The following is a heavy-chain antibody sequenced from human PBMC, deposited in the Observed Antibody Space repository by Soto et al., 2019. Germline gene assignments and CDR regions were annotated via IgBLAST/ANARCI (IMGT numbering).Heavy chain of an antibody. J-gene: IGHJ6*02. Sequence: QVQLVQSGAEVKKPGSSVKVSCKASGGTFSSYAISWVRQAPGQGLEWMGGIIPIFGTANYAQKFQGRVTITADKSTSTAYMELSSLSSEDTAVYYCTHYDYVWGSYRHLPGGMDVWGQGTTVTVSS. D-gene: IGHD3-16*02. CDR1: GGTFSSYA. V-gene: IGHV1-69*06. CDR2: IIPIFGTA. CDR3: THYDYVWGSYRHLPGGMDV.